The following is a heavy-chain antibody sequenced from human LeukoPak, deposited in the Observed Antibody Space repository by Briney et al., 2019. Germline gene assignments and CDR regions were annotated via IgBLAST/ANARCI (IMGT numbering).Heavy chain of an antibody. D-gene: IGHD4-17*01. V-gene: IGHV3-11*04. CDR1: GFTFSDYY. Sequence: PGGSLRLSCAASGFTFSDYYMSWIRQAPGKGLEWVSYISSSGSTIYYADSVKGRFTISRDNANNSLFLQMNSTRADDTAEYYCARAESVTENDFDYWGQGTLVTVSS. CDR2: ISSSGSTI. CDR3: ARAESVTENDFDY. J-gene: IGHJ4*02.